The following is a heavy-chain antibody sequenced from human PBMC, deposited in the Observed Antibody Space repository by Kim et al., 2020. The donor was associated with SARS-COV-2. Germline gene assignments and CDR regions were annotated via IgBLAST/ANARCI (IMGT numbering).Heavy chain of an antibody. CDR3: AKEGLTMVVVISSWGAFDT. CDR2: ISSIGSDT. J-gene: IGHJ3*02. Sequence: GGSLRLSCEASEITFSSYFMTWVRQAPGKGLEWVSSISSIGSDTYYADSVKGRFSVSRDNAKNTVYLQMNSLRVDDTAIYYCAKEGLTMVVVISSWGAFDTGGQGTMVTVSS. V-gene: IGHV3-23*01. D-gene: IGHD3-22*01. CDR1: EITFSSYF.